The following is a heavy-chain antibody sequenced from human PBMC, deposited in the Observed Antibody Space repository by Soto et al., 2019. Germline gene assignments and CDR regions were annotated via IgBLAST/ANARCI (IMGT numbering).Heavy chain of an antibody. CDR1: GYIFTSYS. Sequence: GDSLKISCKGTGYIFTSYSIGWVRQMPGKGLEWIRIIYPGESDTRYSPSFQGQVTNSADKSISTAYLQWSSLKASDTAMYYCARRTAAAGVVGMDVWGQGTTVTVSS. CDR2: IYPGESDT. D-gene: IGHD6-13*01. V-gene: IGHV5-51*01. CDR3: ARRTAAAGVVGMDV. J-gene: IGHJ6*01.